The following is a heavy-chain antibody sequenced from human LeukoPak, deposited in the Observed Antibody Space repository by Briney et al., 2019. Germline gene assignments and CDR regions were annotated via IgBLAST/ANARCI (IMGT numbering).Heavy chain of an antibody. V-gene: IGHV3-21*01. CDR2: ISSSSYI. CDR3: ARETYSSGWYGGVNWFDP. Sequence: GGSLRLSCAASGFTFSSYSMNWVRQAPGKGLEWVSSISSSSYIYYADSVKGRFTISRDNAKNSLYLQMNSLRAEDTAVYYCARETYSSGWYGGVNWFDPRGQGTLVTVSS. CDR1: GFTFSSYS. J-gene: IGHJ5*02. D-gene: IGHD6-19*01.